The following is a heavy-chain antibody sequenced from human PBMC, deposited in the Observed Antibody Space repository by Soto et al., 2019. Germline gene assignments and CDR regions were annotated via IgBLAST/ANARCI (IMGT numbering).Heavy chain of an antibody. V-gene: IGHV4-34*01. CDR3: ARGVLITIQQQLVFTWFDP. J-gene: IGHJ5*02. CDR2: INHSGST. CDR1: GGSFSGYY. D-gene: IGHD6-13*01. Sequence: SETLSLTCAVYGGSFSGYYWSWIRQPPGKGLEWIGEINHSGSTNYNPSLKSRVTISVDTSKNQFSLKLSSVTAADTAVYYCARGVLITIQQQLVFTWFDPWGQGTLVTVSS.